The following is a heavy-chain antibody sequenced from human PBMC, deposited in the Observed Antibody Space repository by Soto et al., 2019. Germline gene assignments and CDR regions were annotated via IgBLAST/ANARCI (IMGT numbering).Heavy chain of an antibody. D-gene: IGHD1-1*01. CDR3: AREVNDVGVRNMDV. CDR1: GDSIPTGDYH. J-gene: IGHJ6*02. V-gene: IGHV4-31*03. CDR2: TSVRGTN. Sequence: SETLSLTSSVSGDSIPTGDYHWPWIRQYPAKGLEWIGSTSVRGTNDSNPSHKSRFAMSVAPTTNEIDLTRSSVTAADAGVYLCAREVNDVGVRNMDVWGQGTTVTVPS.